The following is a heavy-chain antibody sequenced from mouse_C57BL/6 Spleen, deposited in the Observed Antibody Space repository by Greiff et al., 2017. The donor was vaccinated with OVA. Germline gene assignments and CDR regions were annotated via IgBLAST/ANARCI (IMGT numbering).Heavy chain of an antibody. J-gene: IGHJ2*01. Sequence: EVKLMESGPGLVKPSQSLSLTCSVTGYSITSGYYWYWIRQFPGNKLEWMGYISYDGSNNYNPSLKNRISITRDTSKNQFFLKLNSVTTEDTATYFCARDQAGYDYDGGFDYWGQGTTLTVSS. CDR1: GYSITSGYY. D-gene: IGHD2-4*01. V-gene: IGHV3-6*01. CDR3: ARDQAGYDYDGGFDY. CDR2: ISYDGSN.